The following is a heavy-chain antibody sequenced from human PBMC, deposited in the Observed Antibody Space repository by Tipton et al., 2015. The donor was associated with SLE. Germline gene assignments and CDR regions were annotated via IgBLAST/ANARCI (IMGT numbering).Heavy chain of an antibody. CDR2: IYYSGST. D-gene: IGHD6-13*01. J-gene: IGHJ4*02. V-gene: IGHV4-59*08. CDR1: GGSISSYY. CDR3: ARHQGYSSSWSFDY. Sequence: TLSLTCTVSGGSISSYYWSWIRQAPGKGLEWIGYIYYSGSTNYNPSLKSRVTISVDTSKNQFSLKLSSVTAADTAVYYCARHQGYSSSWSFDYWGQGTLVTVSS.